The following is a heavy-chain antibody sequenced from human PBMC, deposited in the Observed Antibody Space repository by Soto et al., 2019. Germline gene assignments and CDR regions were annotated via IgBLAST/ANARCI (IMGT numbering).Heavy chain of an antibody. J-gene: IGHJ3*02. V-gene: IGHV4-34*09. CDR2: IYYIGSI. CDR1: GGSFSGYY. CDR3: ARDSLNNYDSWSAERAFDI. Sequence: SETLSLTCAVYGGSFSGYYWSWIRQHPGKGLEWIGHIYYIGSIDYNPSLRSRVTISIDTSKNQFSLNLSSVTAADTAVYYCARDSLNNYDSWSAERAFDIWGQRTMVTVSS. D-gene: IGHD3-3*01.